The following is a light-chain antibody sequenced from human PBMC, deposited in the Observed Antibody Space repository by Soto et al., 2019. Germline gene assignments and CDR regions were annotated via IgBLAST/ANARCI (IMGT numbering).Light chain of an antibody. V-gene: IGLV2-14*01. CDR3: SSYTSSSTRV. CDR2: AVS. Sequence: QSALTQPASVSGSPGQSITISCTGTSSDVGGYNYVSWYQQHPGKAPKLMIYAVSNRPSGVSNRFSGSKSGNTASLTSSGLQAEDDAEDSCSSYTSSSTRVFGGGTKLTVL. J-gene: IGLJ2*01. CDR1: SSDVGGYNY.